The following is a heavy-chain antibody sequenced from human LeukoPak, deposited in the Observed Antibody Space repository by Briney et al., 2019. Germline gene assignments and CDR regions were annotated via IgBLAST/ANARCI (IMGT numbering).Heavy chain of an antibody. Sequence: GESLKISCKGSGYSVTSYWIGWVRQMPGKGLECMGIIYPGDSDARYSPSFQGQVTISADKSISTAYLQWSSLKASDTAMYYCARRRDLYSGSYYPFDYWGQGTLVTVSS. J-gene: IGHJ4*02. D-gene: IGHD1-26*01. CDR2: IYPGDSDA. CDR3: ARRRDLYSGSYYPFDY. CDR1: GYSVTSYW. V-gene: IGHV5-51*01.